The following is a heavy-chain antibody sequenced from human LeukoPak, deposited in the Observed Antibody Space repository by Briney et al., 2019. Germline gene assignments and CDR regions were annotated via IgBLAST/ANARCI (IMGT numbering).Heavy chain of an antibody. CDR1: GGSFSGHY. CDR2: INHSGST. Sequence: TSETLSLTCAVYGGSFSGHYWSWIRQPPGKGLEWIGEINHSGSTNYNPSLKRRVTISVDTSKNQFSLKLSSVTAADTAVYYCARVAAASTGHNWFDPWGQGTLVTVSS. V-gene: IGHV4-34*01. D-gene: IGHD6-13*01. J-gene: IGHJ5*02. CDR3: ARVAAASTGHNWFDP.